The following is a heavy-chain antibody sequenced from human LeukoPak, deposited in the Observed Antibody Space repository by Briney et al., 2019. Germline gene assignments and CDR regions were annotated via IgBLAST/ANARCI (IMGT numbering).Heavy chain of an antibody. Sequence: SQTLSLSCAISGDSVSSNSAAWTWIRQSPSRGLQWLGRTYYRSKWYNDYAVSVKSRITINPDTSKNQFALQLNSVTPEDTAVYFCARELIHRGGSYPDYWGQGTLVTVSS. CDR2: TYYRSKWYN. CDR3: ARELIHRGGSYPDY. CDR1: GDSVSSNSAA. V-gene: IGHV6-1*01. J-gene: IGHJ4*02. D-gene: IGHD1-26*01.